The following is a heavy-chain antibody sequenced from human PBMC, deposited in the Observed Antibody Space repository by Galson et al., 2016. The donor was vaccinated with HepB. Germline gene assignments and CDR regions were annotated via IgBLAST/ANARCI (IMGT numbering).Heavy chain of an antibody. D-gene: IGHD5-18*01. CDR1: GGSISSGGYY. J-gene: IGHJ4*02. CDR3: ARVRGQLSYFEY. V-gene: IGHV4-31*03. CDR2: IHYSGSA. Sequence: LSLTCTVSGGSISSGGYYWSWIRQHPGKGLEWIGYIHYSGSAYYNPSLKSRVTISVDTSKNQFSLNLGSVTAADTAVYYCARVRGQLSYFEYWGQGTLVAVSS.